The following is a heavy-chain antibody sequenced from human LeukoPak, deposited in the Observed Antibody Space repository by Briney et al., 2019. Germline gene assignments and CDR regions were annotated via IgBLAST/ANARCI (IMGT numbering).Heavy chain of an antibody. V-gene: IGHV3-11*01. CDR3: ARDQIGPDTSFDY. Sequence: GGSLRLSCAASEFTFSDYYMSWIRQAPGKGLEWVSDIGSSGTTKYYADSVKGRFTISRDNAKNSLYLQMNSLRAEDTAVYYCARDQIGPDTSFDYWGQGTLVTVSS. CDR1: EFTFSDYY. CDR2: IGSSGTTK. J-gene: IGHJ4*02. D-gene: IGHD2-2*02.